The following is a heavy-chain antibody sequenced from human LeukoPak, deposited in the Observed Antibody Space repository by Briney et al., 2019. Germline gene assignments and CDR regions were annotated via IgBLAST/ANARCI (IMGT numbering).Heavy chain of an antibody. J-gene: IGHJ4*02. V-gene: IGHV3-11*04. CDR1: GFTFSDYY. CDR2: ISSSGSTI. CDR3: ARGRVSSGWYPYYFDY. Sequence: GGSLRLSCAASGFTFSDYYMSWIRQAPGKGLEWVSYISSSGSTIYYADSVKGRFTIPRDNAKNSLYLQMNSLRAEDTAVYYCARGRVSSGWYPYYFDYWGQGTLVTVSS. D-gene: IGHD6-19*01.